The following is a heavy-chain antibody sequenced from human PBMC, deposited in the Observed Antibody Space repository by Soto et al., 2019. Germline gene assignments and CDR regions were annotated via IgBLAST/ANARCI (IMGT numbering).Heavy chain of an antibody. V-gene: IGHV1-69*12. CDR1: GGTFSSYA. CDR2: IIPIFGTA. D-gene: IGHD1-20*01. J-gene: IGHJ3*02. Sequence: QVQLVQSGAEVKKPGSSVKVSCKASGGTFSSYAISWVRQAPGQGLEWMGGIIPIFGTANYAQKFQGRVTITADESTSTAYMELSSLRSEDTAVYYCARENSGITGTTWGFDIWGQGTMVTVSS. CDR3: ARENSGITGTTWGFDI.